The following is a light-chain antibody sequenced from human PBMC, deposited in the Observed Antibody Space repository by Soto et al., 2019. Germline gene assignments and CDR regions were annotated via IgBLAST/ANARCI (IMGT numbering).Light chain of an antibody. J-gene: IGKJ1*01. CDR3: QQRSNWQT. CDR1: QGISSY. V-gene: IGKV1-9*01. Sequence: DIQLTQSPSFLSASVGDRVTITCRASQGISSYLAWYQQKPGKAPKLLIYAASTLQSGVPSRFSGSGSGTEFTLTTSSLEPEDFAVYYCQQRSNWQTFGQGTKVDIK. CDR2: AAS.